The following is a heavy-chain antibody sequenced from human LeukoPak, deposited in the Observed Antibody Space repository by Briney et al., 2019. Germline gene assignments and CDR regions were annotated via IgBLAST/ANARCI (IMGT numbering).Heavy chain of an antibody. J-gene: IGHJ4*02. CDR1: GYTFTSYY. D-gene: IGHD1-26*01. CDR2: INPSGGST. V-gene: IGHV1-46*01. Sequence: ASVKVSRKASGYTFTSYYMHWVLQAPGQGLEWMGIINPSGGSTSYAQKFQGRVTMTRDTSTSTSYMELSSLRSEDTAVYYCARVLGATSQTFDYWGQGTLVTVSS. CDR3: ARVLGATSQTFDY.